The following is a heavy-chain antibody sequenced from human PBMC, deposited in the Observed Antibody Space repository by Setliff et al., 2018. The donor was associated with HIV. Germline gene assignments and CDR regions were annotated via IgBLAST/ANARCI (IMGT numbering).Heavy chain of an antibody. CDR1: GFIFSSYA. Sequence: GGSLRLSCAASGFIFSSYAMDWVRQAPGKGLEWVAVISYDGSKKYYVDSVKGRFTISRDNAKNSLYLQMNSLRAEDTAVYYCARDATYYNFWSGYEEAFDIWGQGTMVTVSS. V-gene: IGHV3-30*04. D-gene: IGHD3-3*01. CDR2: ISYDGSKK. CDR3: ARDATYYNFWSGYEEAFDI. J-gene: IGHJ3*02.